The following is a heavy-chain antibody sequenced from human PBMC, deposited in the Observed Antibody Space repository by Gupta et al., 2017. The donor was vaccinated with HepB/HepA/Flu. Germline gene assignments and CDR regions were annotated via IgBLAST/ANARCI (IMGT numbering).Heavy chain of an antibody. V-gene: IGHV3-9*01. D-gene: IGHD6-19*01. CDR3: VRDKTSVAGTGFDH. J-gene: IGHJ4*02. Sequence: EVQLVESGGGLVQHGRSLRVSCSASGFIFEDYAMHWVRQVPGKGLKWVSGISWNRRRIDYADSVKGRFTISRDDVKKSLFLEMNSLRPEDTALYYCVRDKTSVAGTGFDHWGQGTLVTVSS. CDR2: ISWNRRRI. CDR1: GFIFEDYA.